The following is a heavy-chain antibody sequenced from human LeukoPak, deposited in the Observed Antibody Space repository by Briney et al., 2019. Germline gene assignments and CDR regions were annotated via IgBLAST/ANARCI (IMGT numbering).Heavy chain of an antibody. V-gene: IGHV1-69*04. Sequence: SVKVSCKASGGTFSSYAISWVRQAPGQGLEWMGRIIPIFGIANYAQKFQGRVTITADKSTSTAYMELSSLRSEDTAVYYWARGGEVEMATMDYWGQGTLVTVSS. CDR2: IIPIFGIA. D-gene: IGHD5-24*01. CDR1: GGTFSSYA. J-gene: IGHJ4*02. CDR3: ARGGEVEMATMDY.